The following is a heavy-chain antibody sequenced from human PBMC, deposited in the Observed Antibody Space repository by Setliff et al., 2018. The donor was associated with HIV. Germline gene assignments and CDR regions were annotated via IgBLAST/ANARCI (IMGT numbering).Heavy chain of an antibody. J-gene: IGHJ4*02. Sequence: SVKVSCKTSRATFNTYTFSWVRQAPGRGLEWMGGIIPILGTPNYAQKFQGRVKITADKATSTIYVEVNSLTFDDTAVIYCAREGGMYVSDHHFDSWGQGTPVTVSS. CDR3: AREGGMYVSDHHFDS. V-gene: IGHV1-69*08. CDR2: IIPILGTP. D-gene: IGHD2-8*01. CDR1: RATFNTYT.